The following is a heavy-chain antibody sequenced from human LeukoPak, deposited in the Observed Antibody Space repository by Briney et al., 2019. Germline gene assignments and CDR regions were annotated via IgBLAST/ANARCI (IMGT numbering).Heavy chain of an antibody. V-gene: IGHV3-48*03. J-gene: IGHJ5*02. CDR3: ARGSSSSWYWFDP. Sequence: PGGYLRLSCAASGFTFSSYEMNWVRQAPGKGLEWVSYISSSGSTIYYADSVKGRFTISRDNAKNSLYLQMNGLRAEDTAVYYCARGSSSSWYWFDPWGQGTLVTVSS. CDR1: GFTFSSYE. CDR2: ISSSGSTI. D-gene: IGHD6-13*01.